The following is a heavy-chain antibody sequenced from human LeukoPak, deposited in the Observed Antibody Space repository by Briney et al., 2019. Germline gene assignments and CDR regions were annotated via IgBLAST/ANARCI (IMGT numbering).Heavy chain of an antibody. D-gene: IGHD2-21*01. CDR3: ASFGISWRSSY. CDR2: ISDDGSYT. Sequence: GESLEISCAASGFIFISHWVHWVRQAPGKGLVRVSRISDDGSYTSNVDSVKGRFTISRDNVNNMLYLHMNSLRAEDTAVYYCASFGISWRSSYWGQGTLVTVSS. CDR1: GFIFISHW. J-gene: IGHJ4*02. V-gene: IGHV3-74*01.